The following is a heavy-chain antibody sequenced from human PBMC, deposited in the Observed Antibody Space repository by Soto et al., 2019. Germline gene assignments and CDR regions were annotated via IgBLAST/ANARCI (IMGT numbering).Heavy chain of an antibody. J-gene: IGHJ4*02. CDR1: GFTFSDHP. D-gene: IGHD3-10*01. V-gene: IGHV3-21*02. CDR2: ITSGGRYM. Sequence: EVQLVESGGGLVKPGGSLRLSCAASGFTFSDHPMTWVRQAPGEGLEWVSSITSGGRYMYYADSVKGRFTISRDNAENSLYLEMNSLSAEDTAVYYCVREGIGNYGSGFDWGQGTLVTVSS. CDR3: VREGIGNYGSGFD.